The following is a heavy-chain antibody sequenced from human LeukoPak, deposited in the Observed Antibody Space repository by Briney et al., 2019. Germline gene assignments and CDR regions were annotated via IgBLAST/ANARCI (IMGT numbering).Heavy chain of an antibody. CDR3: ARDRMEDSGYDLAFDI. Sequence: ASVKVSCKASGGTFSSYAISWVRQAPGQGLEWMGWINPNSGGTNYAQKFQGRVTMTRDTSISTAYMELSRLRSDDTAVYYCARDRMEDSGYDLAFDIWGQGTMVTVSS. D-gene: IGHD5-12*01. CDR2: INPNSGGT. J-gene: IGHJ3*02. CDR1: GGTFSSYA. V-gene: IGHV1-2*02.